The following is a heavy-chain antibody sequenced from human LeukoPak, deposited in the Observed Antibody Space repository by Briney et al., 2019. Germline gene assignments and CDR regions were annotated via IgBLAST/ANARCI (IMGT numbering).Heavy chain of an antibody. CDR2: ISSSGSTI. CDR3: AELGITMIGGV. CDR1: GFTFSTYE. J-gene: IGHJ6*04. D-gene: IGHD3-10*02. V-gene: IGHV3-48*03. Sequence: GGSLRLSCAASGFTFSTYEMNWVRKAPGKGLEWVSYISSSGSTIYYADSVKGRFTISRDNAKNSLYLQMNSLRAEDTAVYYCAELGITMIGGVWGKGTTVTISS.